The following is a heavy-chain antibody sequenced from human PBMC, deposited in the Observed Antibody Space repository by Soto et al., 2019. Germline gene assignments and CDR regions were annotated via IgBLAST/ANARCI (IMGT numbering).Heavy chain of an antibody. J-gene: IGHJ6*02. D-gene: IGHD1-26*01. V-gene: IGHV4-4*07. CDR1: GGSIRSYY. CDR2: IYPTGST. CDR3: AREGASGFGMDV. Sequence: QVQLQESGPGLVKPSETLSLTCNVSGGSIRSYYWSWVRQPAGQALEWIGRIYPTGSTNYNPSLRSRVIILVDTSKNQFSLTVTSVTAADTAVYYCAREGASGFGMDVWGQGTTVTVSS.